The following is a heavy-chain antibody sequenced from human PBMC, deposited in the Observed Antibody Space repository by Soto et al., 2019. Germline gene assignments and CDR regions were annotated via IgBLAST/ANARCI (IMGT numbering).Heavy chain of an antibody. V-gene: IGHV3-30*18. CDR2: ISYDGSNK. CDR1: GFTFSSYG. D-gene: IGHD3-10*01. J-gene: IGHJ6*02. Sequence: GGSLRLSCAASGFTFSSYGMHWVRQAPGKGLEWVAVISYDGSNKYCADSVKGRFTIPRDNSKNTLYLQMISLRADDTAVYYCAKYRTPGGRSMDVWGQGTTVTVSS. CDR3: AKYRTPGGRSMDV.